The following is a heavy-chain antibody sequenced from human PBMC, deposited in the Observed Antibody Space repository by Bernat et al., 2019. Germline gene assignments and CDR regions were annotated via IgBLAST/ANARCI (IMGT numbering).Heavy chain of an antibody. V-gene: IGHV3-23*01. J-gene: IGHJ4*02. CDR1: GFAFSTHD. CDR2: IRNRDGSI. CDR3: AKVAGNSGWFFDD. D-gene: IGHD6-19*01. Sequence: EVQLLESGGGLVQPGGSLRLSCAASGFAFSTHDMTWVRQAPGKGLEWVSSIRNRDGSIAYADSVKGRFTISGDSSKSTLFLQMTSLRVEDTAVYHCAKVAGNSGWFFDDWGQGTLVTVSS.